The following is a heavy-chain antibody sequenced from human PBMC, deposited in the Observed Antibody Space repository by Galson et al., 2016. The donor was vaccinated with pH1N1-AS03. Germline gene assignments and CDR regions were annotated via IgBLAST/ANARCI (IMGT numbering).Heavy chain of an antibody. J-gene: IGHJ4*02. V-gene: IGHV4-39*07. CDR1: GGSISSSTYY. D-gene: IGHD1-1*01. CDR3: VMDTTTWMRFDY. Sequence: SETLSLTCTVSGGSISSSTYYWGWVRQPPGKGLEWIGNIYHSGSTYYNPSLKSRVTISLDKSKNQFSLKLNSVTAADTAVYFCVMDTTTWMRFDYWGQGSPVIVSS. CDR2: IYHSGST.